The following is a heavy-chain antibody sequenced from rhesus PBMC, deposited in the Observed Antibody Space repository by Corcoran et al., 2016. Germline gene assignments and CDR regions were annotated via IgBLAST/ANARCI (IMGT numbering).Heavy chain of an antibody. V-gene: IGHV4-165*02. CDR2: FGGLSGGT. J-gene: IGHJ3*01. CDR1: GVSISDSY. D-gene: IGHD1-44*01. Sequence: QVQLQESGPGLAKPSETLSLTCAVSGVSISDSYWNWIRPSPGKGLEWVGYFGGLSGGTLYTPSLKSRVTISTDTSKNQISLNLNSVTAADTAVYYCATSLGTLVFDFWGQGLRVIVSS. CDR3: ATSLGTLVFDF.